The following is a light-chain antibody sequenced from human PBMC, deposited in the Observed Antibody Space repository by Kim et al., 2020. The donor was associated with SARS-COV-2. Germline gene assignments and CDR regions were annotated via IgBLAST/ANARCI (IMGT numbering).Light chain of an antibody. J-gene: IGKJ4*01. CDR1: QSISSN. CDR3: QQRSNWLT. CDR2: DAS. V-gene: IGKV3-11*01. Sequence: SLSPGERATLSCRASQSISSNLAWYQQRPGQPPRLLIYDASKRATGIPARFSGSGSGTDFTLTISSLEPEDFALYYCQQRSNWLTFGGGTKVDIK.